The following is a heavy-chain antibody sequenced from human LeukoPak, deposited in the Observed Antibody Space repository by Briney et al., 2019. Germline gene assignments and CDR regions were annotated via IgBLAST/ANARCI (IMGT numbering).Heavy chain of an antibody. V-gene: IGHV3-48*01. D-gene: IGHD3-3*01. CDR3: ARTYYDFWSGYYTDLMNYYYYYYMDV. CDR2: ISSSSSTI. J-gene: IGHJ6*03. Sequence: GGSLRLSCAASGFTFSSYSMNWVRQAPGKGLEWVSYISSSSSTIYYADSVKGRFTISRDNAKNSLYLQMNSLRAEDTAVYYCARTYYDFWSGYYTDLMNYYYYYYMDVWGEGTTVTISS. CDR1: GFTFSSYS.